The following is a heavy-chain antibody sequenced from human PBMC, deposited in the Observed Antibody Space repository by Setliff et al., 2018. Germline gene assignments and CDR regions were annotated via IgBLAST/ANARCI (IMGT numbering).Heavy chain of an antibody. CDR2: IGPYNGNT. D-gene: IGHD3-10*01. CDR1: GDTFSTYA. CDR3: AKGAEF. J-gene: IGHJ4*02. Sequence: GASVKVSCKASGDTFSTYALSWVRQAPGKGFEWMGWIGPYNGNTYYAQKFQGRVAITTDTSTSTAYMELRSLRSDDTAVYYCAKGAEFWGQGTLVTVSS. V-gene: IGHV1-18*01.